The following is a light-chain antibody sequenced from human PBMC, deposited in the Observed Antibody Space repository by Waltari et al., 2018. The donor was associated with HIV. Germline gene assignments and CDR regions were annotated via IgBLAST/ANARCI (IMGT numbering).Light chain of an antibody. J-gene: IGKJ2*03. CDR3: QQANNFPHS. Sequence: DTQMTQSPSSVSASVGDSVTITCRAGQSIGTSVAWYQQKPDRTPKRLIFEAARLQTGVPSRFSGSGSGTDFTLTITSLQPEDLATYYCQQANNFPHSFGQGT. CDR1: QSIGTS. V-gene: IGKV1-12*01. CDR2: EAA.